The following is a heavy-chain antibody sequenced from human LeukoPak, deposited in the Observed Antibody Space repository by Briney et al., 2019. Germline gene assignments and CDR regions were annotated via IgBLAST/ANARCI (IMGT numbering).Heavy chain of an antibody. Sequence: GSLRLSCTASGFIFGDYAMSWVRQAPEKGLEWVAFIRSTAYGATTEYAASVKDRFTISRDDSKRIAYLQMNSLKTDDTAVYYCTRGVYQLLYFDYWGQGALVTVSS. J-gene: IGHJ4*02. CDR3: TRGVYQLLYFDY. CDR2: IRSTAYGATT. D-gene: IGHD6-13*01. V-gene: IGHV3-49*04. CDR1: GFIFGDYA.